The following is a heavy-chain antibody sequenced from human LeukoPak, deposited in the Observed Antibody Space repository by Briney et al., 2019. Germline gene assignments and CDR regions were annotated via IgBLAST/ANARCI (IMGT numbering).Heavy chain of an antibody. V-gene: IGHV6-1*01. CDR2: TYYRPKWYN. D-gene: IGHD6-19*01. CDR3: ARDDAIAVAGMDY. Sequence: SQILSLTCAISGDSVSSSSAAWNWIRQSPSRGLEWLGRTYYRPKWYNDYAVSVKSRITINPDTSKNQFSLQLNSVTPEDTAVYYCARDDAIAVAGMDYWGQGTLVTVSS. CDR1: GDSVSSSSAA. J-gene: IGHJ4*02.